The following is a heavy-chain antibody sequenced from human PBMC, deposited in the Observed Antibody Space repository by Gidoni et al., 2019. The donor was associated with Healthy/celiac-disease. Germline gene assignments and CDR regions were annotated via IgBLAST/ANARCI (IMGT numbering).Heavy chain of an antibody. D-gene: IGHD3-3*01. J-gene: IGHJ6*04. V-gene: IGHV4-30-4*01. CDR1: GGSISRGDYY. CDR2: ISYSGST. CDR3: ARGFYDFWSGPYGMDV. Sequence: QVQLQESGPGLVKPSPTLSLTCPVSGGSISRGDYYWSWIRQPPGKGLEWIGYISYSGSTYYNPSLKSRVTISVDTSKNQFSLKLSSVTAADTAVYYCARGFYDFWSGPYGMDVWGKGTTVTVSS.